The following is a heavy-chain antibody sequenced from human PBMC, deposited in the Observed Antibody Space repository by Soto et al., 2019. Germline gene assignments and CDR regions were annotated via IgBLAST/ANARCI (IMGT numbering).Heavy chain of an antibody. Sequence: GGSLRLSCAASGFTFSSYAMHWVRQAPGKGLEWVAVISYDGSNKYYADSVKGRFTISRDNSKNTLYLQMNSLRAEDTAVYYCARDGYYYGSGTPGLYGMDVWGQGTTVTVSS. CDR1: GFTFSSYA. CDR2: ISYDGSNK. J-gene: IGHJ6*02. CDR3: ARDGYYYGSGTPGLYGMDV. D-gene: IGHD3-10*01. V-gene: IGHV3-30-3*01.